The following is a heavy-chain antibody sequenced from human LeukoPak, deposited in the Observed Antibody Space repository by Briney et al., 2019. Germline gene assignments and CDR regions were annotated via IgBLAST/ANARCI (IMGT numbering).Heavy chain of an antibody. Sequence: GSLRLSCAASGFTFSDYYMSWIRQAPGKGLEWIGEINHSGSTNYNPSLKSRVTISVDTSKNQFSLKLSSVTAADTAVYYCARGLGLRWGNGLWYWGQGTLVTVSS. CDR1: GFTFSDYY. CDR3: ARGLGLRWGNGLWY. D-gene: IGHD4-23*01. CDR2: INHSGST. V-gene: IGHV4-34*01. J-gene: IGHJ4*02.